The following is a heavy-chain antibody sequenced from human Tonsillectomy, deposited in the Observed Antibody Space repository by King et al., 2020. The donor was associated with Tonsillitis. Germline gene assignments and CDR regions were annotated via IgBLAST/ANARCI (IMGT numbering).Heavy chain of an antibody. J-gene: IGHJ4*02. CDR1: GFTFSNAW. CDR2: IKSKNDGGKT. Sequence: VQLVESGGGLVKPGGSLRLSCAASGFTFSNAWMSWVRQAPGKGLEWVGRIKSKNDGGKTDYAAPVKGRFTISRDDSKNTLYLQMNSLKTEDTAVYYCTTDLTGWGDYWGQGTLVTVSS. D-gene: IGHD3-16*01. CDR3: TTDLTGWGDY. V-gene: IGHV3-15*01.